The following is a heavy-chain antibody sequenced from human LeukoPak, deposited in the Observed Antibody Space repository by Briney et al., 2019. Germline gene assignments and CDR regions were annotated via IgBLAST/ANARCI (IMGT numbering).Heavy chain of an antibody. J-gene: IGHJ2*01. D-gene: IGHD7-27*01. Sequence: SETLSLTCTVSGGSISSYYWGWLRQPPGKGLEWIGYIHYSGTTNYNPSLKSRVTISVDTSRNQFSLILSSLTAADTAVYYCARRAAPNCHFDLWGRGTLVTVSS. CDR2: IHYSGTT. CDR3: ARRAAPNCHFDL. CDR1: GGSISSYY. V-gene: IGHV4-59*01.